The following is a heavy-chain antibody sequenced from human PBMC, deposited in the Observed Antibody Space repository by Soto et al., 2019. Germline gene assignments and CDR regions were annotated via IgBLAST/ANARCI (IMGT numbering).Heavy chain of an antibody. CDR1: GGSFSGYY. J-gene: IGHJ4*02. Sequence: QVQLQQWGAGLLKPSETLSLTCAVYGGSFSGYYWSWVRQSPRKGLEWIGEINHSGSTNYNPSLKSPLNISVDTSNSQCALELSSVTAADTALYYCVGCDYGDYPRHWGQGTLVNVSS. CDR2: INHSGST. D-gene: IGHD4-17*01. V-gene: IGHV4-34*01. CDR3: VGCDYGDYPRH.